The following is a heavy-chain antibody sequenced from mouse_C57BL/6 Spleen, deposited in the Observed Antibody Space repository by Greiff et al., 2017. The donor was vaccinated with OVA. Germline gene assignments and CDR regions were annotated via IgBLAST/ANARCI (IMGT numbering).Heavy chain of an antibody. CDR2: IDPEDGET. CDR1: GFNIKDYY. J-gene: IGHJ4*01. V-gene: IGHV14-2*01. CDR3: VYDYYYAMDD. D-gene: IGHD2-4*01. Sequence: VQLKESGAELVKPGASVKLSCTASGFNIKDYYMHWVKQRTEQGLEWIGRIDPEDGETKYAPKFQGKATITADTSSNTADLQLSSLTSEDTAVYYCVYDYYYAMDDWGQGTSVTVAS.